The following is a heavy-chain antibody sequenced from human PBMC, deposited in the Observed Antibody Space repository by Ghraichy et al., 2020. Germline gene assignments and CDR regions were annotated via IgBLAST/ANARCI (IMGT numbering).Heavy chain of an antibody. CDR3: ARHSWDRRPMITFGGGAFDI. Sequence: SETLSLTCTVSGGSISSSSYYWGWIRQPPGKGLEWIGSIYYSGSTYYNPSLKSRVTISVDTSKNQFSLKLSSVTAADTAVYYCARHSWDRRPMITFGGGAFDIWGQGTMVTVSS. CDR2: IYYSGST. J-gene: IGHJ3*02. CDR1: GGSISSSSYY. V-gene: IGHV4-39*01. D-gene: IGHD3-16*01.